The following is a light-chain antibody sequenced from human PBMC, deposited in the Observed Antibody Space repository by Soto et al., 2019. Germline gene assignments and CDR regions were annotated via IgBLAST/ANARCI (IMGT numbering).Light chain of an antibody. J-gene: IGLJ1*01. V-gene: IGLV1-40*01. CDR3: SSYTSSSTLYV. CDR2: GNS. Sequence: QSVLTQPPSVSGAPGQRVTISCTGSSSNIGAGYDVHWYQQLPGTAPKVLIYGNSNRPSGVPDRFSGSKSGTSASLTISGLQAEDEADYYCSSYTSSSTLYVFGTGTKVTVL. CDR1: SSNIGAGYD.